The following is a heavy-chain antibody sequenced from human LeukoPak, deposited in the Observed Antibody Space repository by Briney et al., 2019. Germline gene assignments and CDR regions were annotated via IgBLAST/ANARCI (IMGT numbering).Heavy chain of an antibody. D-gene: IGHD3-22*01. Sequence: GGSLRLSCAASGFTFSSYSMNWVRQAPGKGLEWASSISSSGTYIYYADSVKGRFTISRDNAKNSLYLQMNSLRAEDTAVYYCARDRWVGDYYDSMGGWGQGTLVTVSS. J-gene: IGHJ4*02. CDR3: ARDRWVGDYYDSMGG. CDR2: ISSSGTYI. V-gene: IGHV3-21*01. CDR1: GFTFSSYS.